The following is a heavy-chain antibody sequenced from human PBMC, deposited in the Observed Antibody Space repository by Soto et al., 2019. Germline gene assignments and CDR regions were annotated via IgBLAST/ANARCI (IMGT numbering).Heavy chain of an antibody. V-gene: IGHV3-48*04. D-gene: IGHD6-6*01. CDR3: ARGRYSSSDGMDV. Sequence: GGSLRLSCAASGLTFSSYSMNWVRQAPGKGLEWVSYISSSGSTIYYADSVKGRFTISRDNAKNSLYLQMNSLRAEDTAVYYCARGRYSSSDGMDVWGQGTTVTVSS. CDR2: ISSSGSTI. J-gene: IGHJ6*02. CDR1: GLTFSSYS.